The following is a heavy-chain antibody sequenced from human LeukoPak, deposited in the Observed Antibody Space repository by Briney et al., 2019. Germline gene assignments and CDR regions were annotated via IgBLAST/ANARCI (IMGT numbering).Heavy chain of an antibody. CDR2: ISGSGGST. Sequence: GGSLRLSCAASGFTFSNYVMNWVRQAPGKGLEWVSTISGSGGSTYYADSVKGRFTISRDNSKNTLYLQMNSLRAEDTAVYYCAKGIRGGVAAAMYYFDYWGQGTLVTVSS. CDR1: GFTFSNYV. CDR3: AKGIRGGVAAAMYYFDY. V-gene: IGHV3-23*01. J-gene: IGHJ4*02. D-gene: IGHD6-25*01.